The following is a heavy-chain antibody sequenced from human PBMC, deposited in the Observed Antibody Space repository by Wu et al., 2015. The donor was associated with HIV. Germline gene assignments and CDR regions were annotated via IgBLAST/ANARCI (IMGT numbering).Heavy chain of an antibody. Sequence: QVQLVQSGAEVKKPGASVKVSCKVSGYTLTESSIHWVRQAPGHGLEWMAWINPSSGSTIFAEAFEGRLTVTTDTSLKTVYMELESLTSRDTAMYFCARDATPITTEFDFWGQGTLITVSS. CDR1: GYTLTESS. J-gene: IGHJ4*02. D-gene: IGHD4-11*01. CDR2: INPSSGST. CDR3: ARDATPITTEFDF. V-gene: IGHV1-2*02.